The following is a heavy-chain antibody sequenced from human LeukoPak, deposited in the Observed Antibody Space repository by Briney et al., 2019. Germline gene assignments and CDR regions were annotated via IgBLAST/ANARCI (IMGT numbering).Heavy chain of an antibody. CDR1: GYTFTSYD. J-gene: IGHJ1*01. D-gene: IGHD6-13*01. V-gene: IGHV1-8*01. CDR3: ARRRSYSSSIRHGYYQH. CDR2: MKPNSGNT. Sequence: ASVKLSCKASGYTFTSYDINWVRQATGQGLEWMGWMKPNSGNTGYAQKFQGRVTMTRNTSISTAYMELSSVRSEDTAVYYCARRRSYSSSIRHGYYQHWGQGTLVTVSS.